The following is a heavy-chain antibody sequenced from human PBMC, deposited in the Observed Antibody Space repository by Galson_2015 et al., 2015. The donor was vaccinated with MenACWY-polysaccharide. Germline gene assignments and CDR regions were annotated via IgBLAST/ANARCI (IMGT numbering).Heavy chain of an antibody. CDR2: ISGSASGGTT. Sequence: SLRLSCAASGFIFNTYGMAWARQAPGKGLEWVSAISGSASGGTTYYAASVKGRFTISKDDSKNTLYLQMNSLRVEDTAVYYCAREDFCSGSTCYFYDYWGQGTLVTVSS. CDR3: AREDFCSGSTCYFYDY. CDR1: GFIFNTYG. V-gene: IGHV3-23*01. J-gene: IGHJ4*02. D-gene: IGHD2-15*01.